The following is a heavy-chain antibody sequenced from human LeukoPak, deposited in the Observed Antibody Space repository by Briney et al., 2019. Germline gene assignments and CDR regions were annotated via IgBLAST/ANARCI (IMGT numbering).Heavy chain of an antibody. V-gene: IGHV4-39*01. CDR2: IYYRGST. J-gene: IGHJ4*02. CDR3: TEFYFDRSGYADY. D-gene: IGHD3-22*01. Sequence: SETLSLTCTVSGGSISSSSFYWGWTRQPPGKGLEWIGSIYYRGSTYYNPSLKSRVTISVDMSENQVSLKLRSVTAADTAVYYCTEFYFDRSGYADYWGQGTLATVSS. CDR1: GGSISSSSFY.